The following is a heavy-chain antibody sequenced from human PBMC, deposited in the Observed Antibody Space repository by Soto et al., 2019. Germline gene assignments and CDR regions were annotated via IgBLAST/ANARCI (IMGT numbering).Heavy chain of an antibody. CDR1: GYSFTSYW. Sequence: PGESLKISCKGSGYSFTSYWIGWVRQMPGKGLEWMGIIYPGDSDTRYSPSFQGQVTISADKSISTAYLQWSSLKASDTAMYYCATHRRTSCRGCYYYGMDVWGQGTTVTVSS. V-gene: IGHV5-51*01. CDR2: IYPGDSDT. D-gene: IGHD3-10*01. CDR3: ATHRRTSCRGCYYYGMDV. J-gene: IGHJ6*02.